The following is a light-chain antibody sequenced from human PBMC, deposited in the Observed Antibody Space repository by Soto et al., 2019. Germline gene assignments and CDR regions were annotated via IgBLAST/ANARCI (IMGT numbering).Light chain of an antibody. Sequence: EIVLTQSPGTLSLSPGERATLSCRASQSVTSNFLAWYQQKPGQAPRLLIYGASSRAIDIPDRFSGSGSGTDFTLTISRLEPEDFAVYYCQQYGSSQTFGQGTKVDIK. CDR3: QQYGSSQT. V-gene: IGKV3-20*01. CDR2: GAS. J-gene: IGKJ1*01. CDR1: QSVTSNF.